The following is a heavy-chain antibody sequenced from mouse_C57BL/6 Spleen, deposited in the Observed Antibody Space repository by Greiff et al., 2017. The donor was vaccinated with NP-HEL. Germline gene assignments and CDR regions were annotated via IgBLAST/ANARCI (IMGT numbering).Heavy chain of an antibody. V-gene: IGHV14-1*01. CDR2: LAPEDGDT. CDR1: GFNIKDHY. J-gene: IGHJ4*01. Sequence: VQLQQSGAELVRPGASVKLSCTASGFNIKDHYMHWVKQRPEQGLEWIGRLAPEDGDTEYAPMFSGMATRTADTSYHTAYLQLSSLTSKDTAVYDCTTEGRMRGAMGYWGQGTSVTFAT. CDR3: TTEGRMRGAMGY.